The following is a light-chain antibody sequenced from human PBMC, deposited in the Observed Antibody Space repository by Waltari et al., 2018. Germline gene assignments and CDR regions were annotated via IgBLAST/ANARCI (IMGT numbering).Light chain of an antibody. J-gene: IGKJ4*01. Sequence: EILLTPSPGTLSLSPGERATLSCRASQTVSSNYLAWYQHKPGQAPRLLIHGASSRATGIPDRFSGGGSGTDFTLTISRLEPEDFAVYYCQQYGSSPQTFGGGTKVEIK. CDR3: QQYGSSPQT. CDR2: GAS. CDR1: QTVSSNY. V-gene: IGKV3-20*01.